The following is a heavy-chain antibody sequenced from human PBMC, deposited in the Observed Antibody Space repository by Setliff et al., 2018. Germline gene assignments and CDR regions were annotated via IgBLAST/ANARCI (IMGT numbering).Heavy chain of an antibody. CDR1: EFIFTNYW. CDR3: AGVFTILGVGAYYFDS. D-gene: IGHD3-3*01. Sequence: PGGSLRLSCAASEFIFTNYWMSWVRQAPGKGLEWVANINQDGSEIYSVDSVKGRFTFSRDNAKNSLYLQMNSLRAEDTAVYYCAGVFTILGVGAYYFDSWGQGTLVTVSS. J-gene: IGHJ4*02. CDR2: INQDGSEI. V-gene: IGHV3-7*01.